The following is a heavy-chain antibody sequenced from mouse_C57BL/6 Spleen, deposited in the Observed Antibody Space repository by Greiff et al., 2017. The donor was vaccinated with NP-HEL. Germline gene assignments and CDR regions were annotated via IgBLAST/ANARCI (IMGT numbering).Heavy chain of an antibody. CDR1: GYSFTGYY. CDR3: ARSRNYYGNYDYAMDY. V-gene: IGHV1-42*01. Sequence: VQLQQSGPELVKPGASVKISCKASGYSFTGYYMNWVKQSPEKSLEWIGEINPSTGGTTYNQKFKAKATLTVDKSSSTAYMQLKSLTSEDSAVYYCARSRNYYGNYDYAMDYWGKGASVTVSS. CDR2: INPSTGGT. D-gene: IGHD2-1*01. J-gene: IGHJ4*01.